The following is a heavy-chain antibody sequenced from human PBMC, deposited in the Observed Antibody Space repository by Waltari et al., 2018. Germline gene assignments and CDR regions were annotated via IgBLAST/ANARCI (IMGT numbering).Heavy chain of an antibody. CDR2: VRGSGTT. CDR3: ARDRGRGLFLDT. V-gene: IGHV4-4*02. CDR1: GDSLSSRYV. J-gene: IGHJ5*02. Sequence: QLQLQESGPGLVKPSGTLSLSCAVSGDSLSSRYVWNWVRQSPQKGLEWMGQVRGSGTTNYNPSFASRFTISLDTSNDQFSLKLTSATAADTAVYYCARDRGRGLFLDTWGPGILVSVSP. D-gene: IGHD2-15*01.